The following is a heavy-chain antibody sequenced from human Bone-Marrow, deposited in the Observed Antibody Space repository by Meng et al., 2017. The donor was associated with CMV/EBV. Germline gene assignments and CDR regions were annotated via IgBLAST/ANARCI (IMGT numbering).Heavy chain of an antibody. CDR3: ARGYSSSWPFDY. V-gene: IGHV4-34*01. CDR1: GGSFSGYY. CDR2: INHSGST. Sequence: SETLSLTCAVYGGSFSGYYWSWIRQPPGKGLEWIGEINHSGSTNYNPSLKSRVTISVDTSKNQFSLKLSSVTAADTAVYYCARGYSSSWPFDYWGQGPLVTVSS. D-gene: IGHD6-13*01. J-gene: IGHJ4*02.